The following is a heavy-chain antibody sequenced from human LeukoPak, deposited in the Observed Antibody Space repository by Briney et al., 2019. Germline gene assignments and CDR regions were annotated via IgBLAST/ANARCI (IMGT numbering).Heavy chain of an antibody. CDR2: ISYDGSNK. J-gene: IGHJ3*02. CDR3: AKNGLSSSWSITHDAFDI. Sequence: GRSLRLSCAASGFTFSSYGMHRVRQAPGKGLEWVAVISYDGSNKYYADSVKGRFTISRDNSKNTLYLQMNSLRAEDTAVYYCAKNGLSSSWSITHDAFDIWGQGTMVTVSS. CDR1: GFTFSSYG. D-gene: IGHD6-13*01. V-gene: IGHV3-30*18.